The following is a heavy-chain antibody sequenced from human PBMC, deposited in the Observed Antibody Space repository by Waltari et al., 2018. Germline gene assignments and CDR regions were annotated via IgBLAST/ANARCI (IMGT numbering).Heavy chain of an antibody. J-gene: IGHJ5*02. CDR1: GGTFSSYA. CDR3: ASSDSSGYGSSNWFDP. V-gene: IGHV1-69*05. CDR2: IIPIFGTA. Sequence: QVQLVQSGAEVKKPGSSVKVSCKASGGTFSSYAISWVRQAPGQGLEWMGGIIPIFGTANYAQKFQGRVTITTDESTSTAYMELSSLRSEDTAVYYCASSDSSGYGSSNWFDPWGQGTLVTVSS. D-gene: IGHD3-22*01.